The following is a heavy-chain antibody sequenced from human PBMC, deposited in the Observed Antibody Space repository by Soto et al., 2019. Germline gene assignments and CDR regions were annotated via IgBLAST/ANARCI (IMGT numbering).Heavy chain of an antibody. D-gene: IGHD3-9*01. J-gene: IGHJ3*02. CDR1: GYTFTSYG. CDR2: ISAYNGNT. V-gene: IGHV1-18*01. CDR3: ARRGMELRYFDWLSRNDAFDI. Sequence: GASVKVSCKASGYTFTSYGISWVRQAPGQRLEWMGWISAYNGNTNYAQKLQGRVTMTTDTSTSTAYMELRSLRSDDTAVYYCARRGMELRYFDWLSRNDAFDIWGQGTMVTVSS.